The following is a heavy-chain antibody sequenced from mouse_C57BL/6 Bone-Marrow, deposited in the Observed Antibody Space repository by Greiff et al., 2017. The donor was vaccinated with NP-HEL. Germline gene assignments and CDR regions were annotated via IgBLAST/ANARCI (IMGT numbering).Heavy chain of an antibody. J-gene: IGHJ2*01. CDR1: GFSLTSYG. CDR2: IWSGGST. V-gene: IGHV2-2*01. CDR3: ARNWGWLLPFDY. Sequence: VQRVESGPGLVQPSQSLSITCTVSGFSLTSYGVHWVRQSPGKGLEWLGVIWSGGSTDYNAAFISSLSISKDNSKSQVFFKMNSLQADDTAIYYCARNWGWLLPFDYWGQGTTLTVSS. D-gene: IGHD2-3*01.